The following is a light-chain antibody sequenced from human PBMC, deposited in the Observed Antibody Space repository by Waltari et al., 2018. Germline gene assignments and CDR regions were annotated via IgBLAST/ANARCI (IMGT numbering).Light chain of an antibody. CDR2: GSS. V-gene: IGKV3-11*01. J-gene: IGKJ4*01. Sequence: EIVLTQSPATLSLSPGERATLSCRASQSVSTYLAWYQQRPGQPPRRLIYGSSSRATGIPARFSGSGSETDFTLTISSLEPEDFAVYYCQQRYKWPLTFGGGSKVEI. CDR3: QQRYKWPLT. CDR1: QSVSTY.